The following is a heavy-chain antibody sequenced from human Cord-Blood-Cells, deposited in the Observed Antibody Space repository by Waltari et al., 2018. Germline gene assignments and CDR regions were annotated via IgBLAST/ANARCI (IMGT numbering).Heavy chain of an antibody. CDR3: ARGLNDAFDI. Sequence: QVQLQQWGAGLLKPSETLSLTCAAYGGSFSGYYWSWIRQPPGKGLEWIGEINHSGSTNYNPSLKSRVTISVDTSKNQFSLKLSSVTAADTAVYYCARGLNDAFDIWGQGTMVTVSS. V-gene: IGHV4-34*01. CDR2: INHSGST. J-gene: IGHJ3*02. CDR1: GGSFSGYY.